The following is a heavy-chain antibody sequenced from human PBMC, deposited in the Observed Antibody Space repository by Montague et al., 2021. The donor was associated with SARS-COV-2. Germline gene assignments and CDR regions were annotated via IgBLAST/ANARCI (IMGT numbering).Heavy chain of an antibody. CDR3: ARESGDTAMWGCMDV. V-gene: IGHV3-7*03. Sequence: SLRLSCAASGFTFSSYWMCWVRQAPGKGLEWVANINQAGSETYYADSVKGRFTISRDNAKNSLYLQMNSLRAEDTAVYYCARESGDTAMWGCMDVWGQGTTVTVSS. CDR2: INQAGSET. J-gene: IGHJ6*02. CDR1: GFTFSSYW. D-gene: IGHD5-18*01.